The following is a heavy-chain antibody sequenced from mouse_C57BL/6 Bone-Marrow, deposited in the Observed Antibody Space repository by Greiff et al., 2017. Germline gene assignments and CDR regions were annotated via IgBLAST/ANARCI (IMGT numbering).Heavy chain of an antibody. CDR2: ISSGGSYT. D-gene: IGHD3-3*01. CDR3: ARQLGPYYAMDY. J-gene: IGHJ4*01. V-gene: IGHV5-6*01. Sequence: VQLKESGGDLVKPGGSLKLSCAASGFTFSSYGMSWVRQTPDKRLEWVATISSGGSYTYYPDSVKGRFTTSRDNAKNTLYLQMSSLKSEDTAMYYCARQLGPYYAMDYWGQGTSVTVSS. CDR1: GFTFSSYG.